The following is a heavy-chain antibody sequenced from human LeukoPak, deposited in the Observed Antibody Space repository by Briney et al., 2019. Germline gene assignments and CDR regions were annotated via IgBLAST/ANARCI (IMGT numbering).Heavy chain of an antibody. CDR3: ASLGHASGIIVGAPD. J-gene: IGHJ4*02. Sequence: GGSLRLSCAASGFTFSSYSMNWVRQAPGKGLEWVSYISSSSSTIYYADSVKGRFTISRDNAKNSLYLQMNSLRAEDTAVYYCASLGHASGIIVGAPDWGQGTLVTVSS. D-gene: IGHD1-26*01. CDR1: GFTFSSYS. CDR2: ISSSSSTI. V-gene: IGHV3-48*04.